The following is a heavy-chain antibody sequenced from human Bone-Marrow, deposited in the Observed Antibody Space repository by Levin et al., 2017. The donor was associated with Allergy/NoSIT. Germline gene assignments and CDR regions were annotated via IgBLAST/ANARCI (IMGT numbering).Heavy chain of an antibody. Sequence: SETLSLTCNVSGASITSYYWTWIRQPPGKGLEWIGSVYFSGNTNYNPSLRSRVTISVDTSKNQVSLKLNSVTPADTAVYYCARGVAGKGWGQGVLVSVSS. CDR2: VYFSGNT. CDR1: GASITSYY. CDR3: ARGVAGKG. J-gene: IGHJ4*02. D-gene: IGHD6-19*01. V-gene: IGHV4-59*01.